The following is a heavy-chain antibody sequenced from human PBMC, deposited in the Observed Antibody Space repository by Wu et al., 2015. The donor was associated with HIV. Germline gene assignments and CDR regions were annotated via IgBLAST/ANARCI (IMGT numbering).Heavy chain of an antibody. CDR1: GYTFTSYD. D-gene: IGHD6-13*01. CDR3: ARESSSWYYYGTDV. V-gene: IGHV1-8*01. Sequence: QVQLVQSGAEVKKPGASVKVSCKASGYTFTSYDINWVRQATGQGLEWMGWMNPNSGNTGYAQKFQGRVTMTRNTSISTAYMGLSSLRSEDTAVYYCARESSSWYYYGTDVWGQGTTVTVSS. J-gene: IGHJ6*02. CDR2: MNPNSGNT.